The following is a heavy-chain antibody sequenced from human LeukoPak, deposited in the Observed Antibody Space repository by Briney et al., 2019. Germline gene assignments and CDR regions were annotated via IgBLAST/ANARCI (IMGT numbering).Heavy chain of an antibody. V-gene: IGHV3-15*01. J-gene: IGHJ4*02. CDR3: TTGSGWLPFDY. CDR2: IKSKTDGGTT. D-gene: IGHD6-19*01. Sequence: GGSLRLSCAASGFTFSTYAMHWVRQAPGKGLEWVGRIKSKTDGGTTDYAAPVKGRFTISRDDSKNTLYLQMNSLKTEDTAVYYCTTGSGWLPFDYWGQGTLVTVSS. CDR1: GFTFSTYA.